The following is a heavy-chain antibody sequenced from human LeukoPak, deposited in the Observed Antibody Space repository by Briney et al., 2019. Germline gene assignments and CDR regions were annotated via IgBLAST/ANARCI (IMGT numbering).Heavy chain of an antibody. Sequence: GGSLRLSCAASGFTFSSYAMHWVRQAPGKGLEWVAVISYDGSNKYYADSVKGRFTISRDNSKNTLYLQMNSLRAEDTAVYYCARDSSYGSGSSYYFDYWGQGTLVTVSS. V-gene: IGHV3-30*04. J-gene: IGHJ4*02. D-gene: IGHD3-10*01. CDR2: ISYDGSNK. CDR1: GFTFSSYA. CDR3: ARDSSYGSGSSYYFDY.